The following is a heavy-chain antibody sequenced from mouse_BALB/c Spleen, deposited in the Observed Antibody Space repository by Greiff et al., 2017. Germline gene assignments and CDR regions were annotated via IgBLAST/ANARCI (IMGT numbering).Heavy chain of an antibody. CDR3: ARDPHYYGSSYYYAMDY. Sequence: QVQLQQSGPSLVQPSQSLSITCTVSGFSLTSYGVHWVRQPPGKGLEWLGVIWAGGSTNYNSALMSRLSISKDNSKSQVFLKMNSLQTDDTAMYYCARDPHYYGSSYYYAMDYWGQGTSVTVSS. CDR1: GFSLTSYG. CDR2: IWAGGST. V-gene: IGHV2-9*02. J-gene: IGHJ4*01. D-gene: IGHD1-1*01.